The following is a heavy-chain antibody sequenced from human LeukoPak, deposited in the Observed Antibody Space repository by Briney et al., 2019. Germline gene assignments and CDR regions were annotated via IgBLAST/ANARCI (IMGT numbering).Heavy chain of an antibody. CDR3: ARARRSSIAGRPRDFDY. CDR1: GGSFSGYY. J-gene: IGHJ4*02. CDR2: INHSGST. V-gene: IGHV4-34*01. Sequence: PSETLSLTCAVYGGSFSGYYWSWIRKPPGKGLEWIGEINHSGSTNYNPPLKSRVTISVDTSKNQFSLKLSSVTAADTAVYYCARARRSSIAGRPRDFDYWGQGTLVTVSS. D-gene: IGHD6-6*01.